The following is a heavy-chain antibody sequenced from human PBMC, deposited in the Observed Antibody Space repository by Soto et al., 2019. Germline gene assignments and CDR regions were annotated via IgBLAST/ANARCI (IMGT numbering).Heavy chain of an antibody. CDR3: AKEYCGGHCSSDYFDY. CDR1: GFTFSNYG. D-gene: IGHD2-21*01. J-gene: IGHJ4*02. V-gene: IGHV3-30*18. Sequence: QVQLVESGGGVVQPGRSLRLSCAASGFTFSNYGIHWVRQAPGNGLEWVAVISRDGSVRYYADSVKGRFTISRDNSKNTLYLQVNNLRAEYTAVYYCAKEYCGGHCSSDYFDYWGQGTLVTVSS. CDR2: ISRDGSVR.